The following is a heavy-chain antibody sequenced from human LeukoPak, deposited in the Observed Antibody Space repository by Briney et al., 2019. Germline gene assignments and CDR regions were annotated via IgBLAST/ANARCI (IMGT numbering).Heavy chain of an antibody. D-gene: IGHD6-13*01. CDR2: MNPNSGNT. Sequence: ASVKVSCKASGYTFTSYDINWVRQATGQGLEWMGWMNPNSGNTGYAQKFQGRVTMTRNTSISTAYMELSSLRSEDTAVYYCARDEAAALVAFDIWGQGTMVTVSS. V-gene: IGHV1-8*01. CDR1: GYTFTSYD. J-gene: IGHJ3*02. CDR3: ARDEAAALVAFDI.